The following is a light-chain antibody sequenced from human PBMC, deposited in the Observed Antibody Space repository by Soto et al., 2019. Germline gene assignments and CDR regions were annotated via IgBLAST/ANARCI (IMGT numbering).Light chain of an antibody. CDR1: QSVSVY. V-gene: IGKV3-11*01. J-gene: IGKJ4*01. CDR3: QQRSTWPLT. Sequence: EIVLTQSPATLSLSPGERATLSCRASQSVSVYLAWYQHKVGQAPRLLIFDASNRATGIPARFSGSGSGTDFTLTISSLEPEDFAVYYCQQRSTWPLTFGGGTKVEIK. CDR2: DAS.